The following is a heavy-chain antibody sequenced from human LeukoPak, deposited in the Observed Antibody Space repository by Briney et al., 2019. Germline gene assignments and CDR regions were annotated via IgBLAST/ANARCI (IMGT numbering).Heavy chain of an antibody. CDR3: ARDISLGGDGYMAY. J-gene: IGHJ4*02. CDR2: MNPNSGNT. Sequence: ASVKVSCKASGYTFTCYDINWVRQATGQGLEWMGWMNPNSGNTGYAQKFQGRVTITRNTSISTAYMELSSLRSEDTAVYYCARDISLGGDGYMAYWGQGTLVTVSS. V-gene: IGHV1-8*03. CDR1: GYTFTCYD. D-gene: IGHD5-24*01.